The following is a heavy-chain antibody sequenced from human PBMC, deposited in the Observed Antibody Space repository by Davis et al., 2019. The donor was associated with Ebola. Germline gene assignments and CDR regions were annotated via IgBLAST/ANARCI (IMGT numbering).Heavy chain of an antibody. CDR3: ARSQTTVVTGWFDP. CDR1: GGSISSYY. J-gene: IGHJ5*02. Sequence: MPSETLSLTCTVSGGSISSYYWSWIRQPPGKGLEWIGYIYYSGSTNYNPSLKSRVTISVDTSKNQFSLKLSSVTAADTAVYYCARSQTTVVTGWFDPWGQGTLVTVS. V-gene: IGHV4-59*12. D-gene: IGHD4-23*01. CDR2: IYYSGST.